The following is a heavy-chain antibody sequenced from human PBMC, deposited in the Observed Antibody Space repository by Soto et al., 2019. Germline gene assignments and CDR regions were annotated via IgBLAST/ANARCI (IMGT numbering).Heavy chain of an antibody. CDR1: RFTFSSYT. D-gene: IGHD3-22*01. CDR3: ARDFDSSGYFGPVGAFDI. CDR2: ISSSTTYI. V-gene: IGHV3-21*03. J-gene: IGHJ3*02. Sequence: EVQLVESGGGLVKPGGSLRLSCSASRFTFSSYTMNWVRQAPGKGLEWVSSISSSTTYIYYEDSVKGRFTISRDNAKSSLYLQVNSLRAEDTAVYYCARDFDSSGYFGPVGAFDIWGQGTMVTVSS.